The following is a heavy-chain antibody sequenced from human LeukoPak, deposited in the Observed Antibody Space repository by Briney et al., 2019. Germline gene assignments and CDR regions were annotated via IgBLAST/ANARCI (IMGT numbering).Heavy chain of an antibody. V-gene: IGHV3-66*01. J-gene: IGHJ4*02. Sequence: PGGSLRLSCAASGFTVSSNYMSWVRQAPGKGLEWVSVIYSGGSTYYADSVKGRFTISRDNSKNTLYLQMNSLRAEDTAVYYCAREYYDILTGYYRLFDYWGQGTLVTVSS. D-gene: IGHD3-9*01. CDR2: IYSGGST. CDR3: AREYYDILTGYYRLFDY. CDR1: GFTVSSNY.